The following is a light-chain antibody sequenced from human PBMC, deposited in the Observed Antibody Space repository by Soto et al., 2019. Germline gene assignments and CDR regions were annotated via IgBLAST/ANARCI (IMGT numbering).Light chain of an antibody. CDR1: QSISSW. J-gene: IGKJ1*01. V-gene: IGKV1-5*01. CDR2: DAS. CDR3: QQYNSYPIT. Sequence: DIQMTQSPSTPSSSVGDIVTITCRASQSISSWLAWYQQKPGKAPKLLIYDASNLESGVPSRFSGSGSGTEFTLTISSLQPDDFATYYCQQYNSYPITFGQGTKVDI.